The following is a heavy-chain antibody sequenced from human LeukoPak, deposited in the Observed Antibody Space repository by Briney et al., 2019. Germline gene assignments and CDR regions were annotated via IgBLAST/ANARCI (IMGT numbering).Heavy chain of an antibody. CDR1: GFTFSSYL. CDR3: ARDFRDFWSGYYIAGSAFDI. D-gene: IGHD3-3*01. CDR2: IKQDGSEK. V-gene: IGHV3-7*01. J-gene: IGHJ3*02. Sequence: PGGSLRLSCAASGFTFSSYLMSWVRQAPGKGLEWVANIKQDGSEKYYVDSVKGRFTISRDNAKNSLYLQMNSLRAEDTAVYYCARDFRDFWSGYYIAGSAFDIWGQGTMVTVSS.